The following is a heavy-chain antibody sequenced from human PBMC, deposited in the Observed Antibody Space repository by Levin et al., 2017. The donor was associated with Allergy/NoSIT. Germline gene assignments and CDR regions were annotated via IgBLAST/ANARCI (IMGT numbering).Heavy chain of an antibody. CDR1: GFTFSSYG. D-gene: IGHD5-24*01. CDR2: IWYDGSNK. V-gene: IGHV3-33*01. J-gene: IGHJ4*02. CDR3: ARDRGWLQREAPLNLDY. Sequence: GGSLRLSCAASGFTFSSYGMHWVRQAPGKGLEWVAVIWYDGSNKYYADSVKGRFTISRDNSKNTLYLQMNSLRAEDTAVYYCARDRGWLQREAPLNLDYWGQGTLVTVSS.